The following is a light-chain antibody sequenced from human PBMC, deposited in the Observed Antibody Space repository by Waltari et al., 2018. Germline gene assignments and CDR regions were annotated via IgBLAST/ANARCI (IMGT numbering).Light chain of an antibody. Sequence: EIVLTQSPGTLSLSPGERATLSCRASQSVSSSYLAWYQQKSGQGPRLLIYGASSRATGIPDRFSGSGSGTDFTLTISRLEPEDFAVYYCQQYGSFWTFGQGTKVEIK. CDR3: QQYGSFWT. CDR1: QSVSSSY. CDR2: GAS. V-gene: IGKV3-20*01. J-gene: IGKJ1*01.